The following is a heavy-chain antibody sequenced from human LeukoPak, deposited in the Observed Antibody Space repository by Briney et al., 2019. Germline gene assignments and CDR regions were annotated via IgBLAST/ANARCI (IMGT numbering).Heavy chain of an antibody. Sequence: SETLSLTCTVSGGSISSYYWSWIRQPPGKGLEWIGYIYYSGSTNYNPSLKSRVTISVDTSKNQFSLKLSSVTAADTAVYYCARHNHNTAMVFFDYWGQGTLVTVSS. J-gene: IGHJ4*02. CDR3: ARHNHNTAMVFFDY. V-gene: IGHV4-59*08. CDR2: IYYSGST. D-gene: IGHD5-18*01. CDR1: GGSISSYY.